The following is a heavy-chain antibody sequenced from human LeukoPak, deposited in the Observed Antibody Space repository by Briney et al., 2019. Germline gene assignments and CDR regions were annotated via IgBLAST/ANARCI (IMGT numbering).Heavy chain of an antibody. J-gene: IGHJ4*02. D-gene: IGHD4-23*01. CDR2: IYHIGTT. CDR1: GYSIRSAYY. Sequence: SETLSLTCAVSGYSIRSAYYWGWIRQPPGQGLEWLGSIYHIGTTYYNPSLKSRVTISLNTSKSQFSLKLTSVTAADTAVYYCATTMVVTRDFDYWGQGTLVTVSS. CDR3: ATTMVVTRDFDY. V-gene: IGHV4-38-2*01.